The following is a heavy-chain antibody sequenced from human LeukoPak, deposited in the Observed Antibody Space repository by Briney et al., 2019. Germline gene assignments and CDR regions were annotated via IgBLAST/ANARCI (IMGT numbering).Heavy chain of an antibody. Sequence: SQTLSLTCTVSGGSISSGGYYWSWIRQHPGKGLEGIGYIYYSGSTYYNPSLKRRVTISVDTSKTQFSLKLSSVPAADTAVYYCARLVVAATPYYYYYYGMDVWGQGTTVTVSS. CDR2: IYYSGST. CDR1: GGSISSGGYY. D-gene: IGHD2-15*01. V-gene: IGHV4-31*03. CDR3: ARLVVAATPYYYYYYGMDV. J-gene: IGHJ6*02.